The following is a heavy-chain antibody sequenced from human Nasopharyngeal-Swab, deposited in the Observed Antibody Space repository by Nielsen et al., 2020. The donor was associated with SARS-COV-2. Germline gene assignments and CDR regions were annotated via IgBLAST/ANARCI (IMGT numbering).Heavy chain of an antibody. CDR3: ARDGSYGPVSYMDV. CDR2: ISSSSSYI. J-gene: IGHJ6*03. D-gene: IGHD5-18*01. V-gene: IGHV3-21*01. CDR1: GFTFSSYS. Sequence: GESLKISCAASGFTFSSYSMNWVRQAPGKGLEWVSSISSSSSYIYYADSVKGRFTISRDNAKNSLYLQMNSLRAEDTAVYYCARDGSYGPVSYMDVWGKGTTVTVSS.